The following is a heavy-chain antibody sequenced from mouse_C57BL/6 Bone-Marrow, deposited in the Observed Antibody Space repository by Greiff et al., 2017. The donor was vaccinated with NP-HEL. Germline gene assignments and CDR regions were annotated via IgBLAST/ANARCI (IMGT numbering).Heavy chain of an antibody. CDR3: ARGSTVVGYAMDY. V-gene: IGHV1-20*01. D-gene: IGHD1-1*01. CDR1: GYSFTGYF. J-gene: IGHJ4*01. CDR2: INPYNGDT. Sequence: VQLQQSGPELVKPGDSVKISCKASGYSFTGYFMNWVMQSHGKSLEWIGRINPYNGDTFYNQKFKGKATLTVDKSSSTAHMELRSLTSEDSAVYYCARGSTVVGYAMDYWGQGTSVTVSS.